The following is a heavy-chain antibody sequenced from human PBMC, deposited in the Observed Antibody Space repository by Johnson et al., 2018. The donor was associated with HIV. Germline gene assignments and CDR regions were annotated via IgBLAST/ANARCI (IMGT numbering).Heavy chain of an antibody. CDR1: GFTFSSYG. CDR3: AKDKMYSDSSGSKEGGVAFDI. J-gene: IGHJ3*02. V-gene: IGHV3-30*18. D-gene: IGHD3-22*01. CDR2: ISYDGSNK. Sequence: QEQLVESGGGVVQPGRSLRLSCAASGFTFSSYGMHWVRQAPGKGLAWVAVISYDGSNKYYADSVKGRLIISRDNSKNTLYLQINSLRAEDTAVYYCAKDKMYSDSSGSKEGGVAFDIWGQGTMVTVSS.